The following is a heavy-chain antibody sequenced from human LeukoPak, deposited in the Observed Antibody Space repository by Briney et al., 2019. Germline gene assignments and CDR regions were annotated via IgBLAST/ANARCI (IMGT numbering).Heavy chain of an antibody. CDR1: GGSISSSSYY. D-gene: IGHD6-13*01. J-gene: IGHJ4*02. V-gene: IGHV4-39*01. Sequence: PSETLSLTCTVSGGSISSSSYYWGWIRQPPGKGLEWIGSIYYSGSTYYNPSLKSRVTISVDTSKSQFSLKLSSVTAADTAVYYCARIPGYSGSWYYFDYWGQGTLVTVSS. CDR2: IYYSGST. CDR3: ARIPGYSGSWYYFDY.